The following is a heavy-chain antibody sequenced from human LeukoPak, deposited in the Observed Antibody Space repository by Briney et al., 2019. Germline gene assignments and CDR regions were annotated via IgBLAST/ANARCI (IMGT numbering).Heavy chain of an antibody. CDR3: AKARELGQWLVPEYFQH. V-gene: IGHV3-23*01. CDR1: GFTFSSYA. CDR2: ISGSGGST. D-gene: IGHD6-19*01. Sequence: PGGSLRLSCAASGFTFSSYAMSAVRPAPGKGLEWVSAISGSGGSTYYADTVKGRFTISRDNSKNTLYLQMNSQRAEDTAVYYCAKARELGQWLVPEYFQHWGQGTLVTVSS. J-gene: IGHJ1*01.